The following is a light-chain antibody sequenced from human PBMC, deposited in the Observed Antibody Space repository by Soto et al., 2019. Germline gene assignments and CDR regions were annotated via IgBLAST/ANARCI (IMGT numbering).Light chain of an antibody. CDR1: HSHNHNY. CDR2: GAS. Sequence: SPALLVAFNGERATLCCRVKHSHNHNYLAWYQHTPGPAPRLLIYGASSRATGVPDRFSGSGSGTDFTLTISSLEPEDVAVYYCQQYFNSPCTFGQVTKVDIK. V-gene: IGKV3-20*01. CDR3: QQYFNSPCT. J-gene: IGKJ1*01.